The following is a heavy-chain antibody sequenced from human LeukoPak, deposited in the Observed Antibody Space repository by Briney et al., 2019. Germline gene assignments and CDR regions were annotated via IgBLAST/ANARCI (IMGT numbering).Heavy chain of an antibody. J-gene: IGHJ4*02. CDR1: GYTFTAYY. Sequence: ASVKVPCKASGYTFTAYYMHWVQRAPGQGLEWVGWINPYSGGTNYAQKFQGRVTMTRDTSIGTAYMELSSLRSDDAAVYYCASTENCDYWGQGTLVTVSS. CDR3: ASTENCDY. CDR2: INPYSGGT. V-gene: IGHV1-2*02.